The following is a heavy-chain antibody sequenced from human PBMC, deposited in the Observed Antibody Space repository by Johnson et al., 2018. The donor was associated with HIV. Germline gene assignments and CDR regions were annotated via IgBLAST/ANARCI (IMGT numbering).Heavy chain of an antibody. CDR2: KANTYTTE. V-gene: IGHV3-30*19. CDR3: ARDSSNSFRFEMYAFDI. Sequence: QVQLVESGGGVVQPGGSLRLSCAASGFTFSSYGMHWVRQAPGKGLEWVGRSRNKANTYTTEYSADSVKGRFTISRDNSKNTLYLQMNSLRPEDTAVYYCARDSSNSFRFEMYAFDIWGQGTMVTVSS. D-gene: IGHD6-6*01. CDR1: GFTFSSYG. J-gene: IGHJ3*02.